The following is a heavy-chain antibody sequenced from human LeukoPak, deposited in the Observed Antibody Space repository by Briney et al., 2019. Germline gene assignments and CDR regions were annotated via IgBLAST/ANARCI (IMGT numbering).Heavy chain of an antibody. J-gene: IGHJ5*02. CDR1: GYTFTSYG. V-gene: IGHV1-18*01. D-gene: IGHD2-2*01. CDR3: ARACSSTSCLRFDP. CDR2: ISAYNGNT. Sequence: ASVKVSCKASGYTFTSYGISWVRQAPGQGLEWMGWISAYNGNTNYAQKLQGRVAMTTDISTSTAYMELRSLRSDDTAVYYCARACSSTSCLRFDPWGQGTLVTVSS.